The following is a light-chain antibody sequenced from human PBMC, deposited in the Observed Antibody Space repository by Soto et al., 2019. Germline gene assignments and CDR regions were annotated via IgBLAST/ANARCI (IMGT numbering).Light chain of an antibody. Sequence: AIQMTQAPSSLSASVGDRFTITCRASQGIRNDLGWYQQKPGKAPKLLIYAASSLQSGVPSRFSGSGSGTDFTLTISSLQPEDFATYYCLQDYNYPRTFGQGTKVDIK. CDR1: QGIRND. CDR3: LQDYNYPRT. CDR2: AAS. V-gene: IGKV1-6*01. J-gene: IGKJ1*01.